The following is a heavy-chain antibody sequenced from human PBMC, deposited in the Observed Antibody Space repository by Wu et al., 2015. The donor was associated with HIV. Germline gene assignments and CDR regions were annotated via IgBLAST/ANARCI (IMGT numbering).Heavy chain of an antibody. CDR2: IIPIFGTA. Sequence: QVQLVQSGAEVKKPGSSVKVSCKASGGTFSSYAISWVRQAPGQGLEWMGRIIPIFGTANYAQKFQGRVTITADESTSTAYMELSSLRSEDTAVYYCASSKEPYYDSSYRQDLWGRGTLVTVSS. V-gene: IGHV1-69*13. D-gene: IGHD3-22*01. J-gene: IGHJ2*01. CDR3: ASSKEPYYDSSYRQDL. CDR1: GGTFSSYA.